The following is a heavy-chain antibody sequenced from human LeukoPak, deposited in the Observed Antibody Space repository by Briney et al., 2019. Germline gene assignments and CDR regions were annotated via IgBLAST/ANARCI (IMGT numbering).Heavy chain of an antibody. CDR2: IKSETDGGTT. CDR1: GFTVSSNY. V-gene: IGHV3-15*01. J-gene: IGHJ4*02. Sequence: GGSLRLSCAASGFTVSSNYMSWVRQAPGKGLEWVGRIKSETDGGTTDYAAPVKGRFTISRDDSKNTLYLQMSSLESEDTAVYYCTTSGSYWGQGTLVTVSS. CDR3: TTSGSY.